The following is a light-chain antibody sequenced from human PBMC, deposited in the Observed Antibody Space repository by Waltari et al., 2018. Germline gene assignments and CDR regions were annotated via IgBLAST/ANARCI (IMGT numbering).Light chain of an antibody. CDR2: DAS. J-gene: IGKJ4*01. V-gene: IGKV3-11*01. CDR3: QHRSDWPLT. Sequence: EIVLTQSQVTLSLSPGERATLSCRASQNINSYLAWYQQKPGQPPRLLIYDASNWATGIPARFSGSGSGTDFTLTISSLEPEDFAVYYCQHRSDWPLTFGGGTKVEIK. CDR1: QNINSY.